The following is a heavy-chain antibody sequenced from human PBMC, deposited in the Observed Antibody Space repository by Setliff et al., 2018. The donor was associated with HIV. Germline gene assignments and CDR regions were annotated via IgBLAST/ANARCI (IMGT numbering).Heavy chain of an antibody. D-gene: IGHD2-2*01. CDR2: IIHSGST. J-gene: IGHJ4*02. CDR1: GYSISSGYY. CDR3: ARWTLVPAAQTFDY. V-gene: IGHV4-38-2*02. Sequence: ASETLSLTCTVSGYSISSGYYWGFIRQPPGKGLEWIGEIIHSGSTNYNPSLKSRVTISVDRSKNQFSLKLSSVTAADTAVYYCARWTLVPAAQTFDYWGQGTLVTVSS.